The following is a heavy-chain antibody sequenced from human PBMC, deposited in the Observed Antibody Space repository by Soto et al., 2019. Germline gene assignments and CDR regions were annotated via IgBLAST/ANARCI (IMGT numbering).Heavy chain of an antibody. D-gene: IGHD3-10*01. CDR2: LIGGHYGT. CDR1: GFTLQNYA. CDR3: AKGKSTGDIDWFDP. J-gene: IGHJ5*02. V-gene: IGHV3-23*01. Sequence: PGGPLRLSCTASGFTLQNYAMAWVRQAPGKGLEWVSTLIGGHYGTAYSYSVKGRFTVPRDNSKNCLYLQMNSLGVEDTAMYFCAKGKSTGDIDWFDPWGQGSLVTVSS.